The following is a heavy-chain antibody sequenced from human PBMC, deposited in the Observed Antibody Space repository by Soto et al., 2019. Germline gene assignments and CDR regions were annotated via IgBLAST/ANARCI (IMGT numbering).Heavy chain of an antibody. CDR3: ARAENSYGSTPRSYYYYYGMDV. CDR2: IIPIFGTA. CDR1: GGTFSSYA. J-gene: IGHJ6*02. D-gene: IGHD5-18*01. Sequence: QVQLVQSGAEVKKPGSSVKVSCKASGGTFSSYAISWVRQAPGQGLEWMGGIIPIFGTANHAQKFQGRVTITADESTSTAYMELSSLRSEDTAVYYCARAENSYGSTPRSYYYYYGMDVWGQGTAVTVSS. V-gene: IGHV1-69*01.